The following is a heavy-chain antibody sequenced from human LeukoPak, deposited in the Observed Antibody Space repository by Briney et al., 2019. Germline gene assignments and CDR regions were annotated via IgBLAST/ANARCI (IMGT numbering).Heavy chain of an antibody. Sequence: SVKVSCKASGGTFSTYAINWVRQVPGQGLEWMGGIIPIFATTDYAQKFQGRVTITADESTSTAYMELSSLRSEDTAVYYCAREGFFGSGSYPPTGQDAFDIWGQGTMVTVSS. V-gene: IGHV1-69*13. J-gene: IGHJ3*02. CDR1: GGTFSTYA. CDR2: IIPIFATT. CDR3: AREGFFGSGSYPPTGQDAFDI. D-gene: IGHD3-10*01.